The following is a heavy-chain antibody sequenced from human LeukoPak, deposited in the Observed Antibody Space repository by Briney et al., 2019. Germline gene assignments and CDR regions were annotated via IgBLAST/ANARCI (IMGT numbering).Heavy chain of an antibody. CDR3: AKDPVLYRGSYQGGVDY. CDR1: GFTFSTYA. D-gene: IGHD1-26*01. V-gene: IGHV3-30*04. J-gene: IGHJ4*02. Sequence: GGSLRLSCAAPGFTFSTYAMHRVRQAPGKGLEWVAVILYAGGDTYYADSVRGRVTISRDNSQSTLYLQMNSLRAEDTAVYYCAKDPVLYRGSYQGGVDYWGQGTLVTVSS. CDR2: ILYAGGDT.